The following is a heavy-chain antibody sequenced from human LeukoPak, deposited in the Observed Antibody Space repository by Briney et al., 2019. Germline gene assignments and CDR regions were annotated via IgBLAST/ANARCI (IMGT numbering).Heavy chain of an antibody. CDR3: ASLGLNTNSHVWAIYRPQLDAFDI. D-gene: IGHD3-16*02. J-gene: IGHJ3*02. Sequence: PSETQSLTCAVYGGSFSGYYCSWIRQPPGKGLEWIGEINASGSTNYSPSLKSRVIISVDTSKNQFSLKLSSVTAADTAVYYCASLGLNTNSHVWAIYRPQLDAFDIWGQGTMVTVSS. CDR1: GGSFSGYY. V-gene: IGHV4-34*01. CDR2: INASGST.